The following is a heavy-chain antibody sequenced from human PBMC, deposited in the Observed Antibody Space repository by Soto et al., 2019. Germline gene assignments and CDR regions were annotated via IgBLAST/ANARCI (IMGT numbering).Heavy chain of an antibody. CDR2: IYYIKTT. CDR3: ARSVFP. CDR1: GGSISSGGYY. V-gene: IGHV4-31*03. Sequence: QVQLQESGPGLVKPSQTLSLTCTVSGGSISSGGYYWSWIRQHPGKGLEWVGYIYYIKTTFYNPSLKSRVTISLDTSKNQFSLKLTSVTAADTAVYYCARSVFPWGQGTLVTVSS. J-gene: IGHJ5*02.